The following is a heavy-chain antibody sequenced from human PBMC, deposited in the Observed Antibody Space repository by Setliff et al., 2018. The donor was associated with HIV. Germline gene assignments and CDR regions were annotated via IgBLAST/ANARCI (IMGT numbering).Heavy chain of an antibody. CDR3: ARHGPNYYGSESYYNGIGY. J-gene: IGHJ4*02. V-gene: IGHV5-51*01. Sequence: GESLKISCKGSGYTFTGYWIGWVRQMPGKGLEWMGIIYPGDSDTRYSPSFQGQVTISADKSINTAYLQWSSLKASDTAIYYCARHGPNYYGSESYYNGIGYWGQGTLVTVSS. D-gene: IGHD3-10*01. CDR2: IYPGDSDT. CDR1: GYTFTGYW.